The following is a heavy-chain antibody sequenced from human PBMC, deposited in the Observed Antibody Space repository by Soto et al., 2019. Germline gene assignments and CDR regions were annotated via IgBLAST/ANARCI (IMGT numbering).Heavy chain of an antibody. J-gene: IGHJ6*02. V-gene: IGHV5-51*01. CDR3: ASWYYYDSSGFYGKNYYYYYGMDV. CDR2: IYPGDSDT. CDR1: GYSFTSYW. D-gene: IGHD3-22*01. Sequence: GESLKISCKGSGYSFTSYWIGWVRQMPGKGLEWMGIIYPGDSDTRYSPSFQGQVTISADKSISTAYLQWSSLKASDTAMYYCASWYYYDSSGFYGKNYYYYYGMDVRAQRTTVTGSS.